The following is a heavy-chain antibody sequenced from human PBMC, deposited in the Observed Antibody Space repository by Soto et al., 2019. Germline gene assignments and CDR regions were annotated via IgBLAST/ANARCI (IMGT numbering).Heavy chain of an antibody. D-gene: IGHD4-4*01. V-gene: IGHV4-39*01. CDR3: ARDDSNPGLFGLDV. J-gene: IGHJ6*02. Sequence: QLQLQESGPGLVKPSETLSLTCTVSGGSISSSSYYWGWIRQPPGKGLEWIGSIYYSGSTYYNPSLKSRVTISVDTSKNEFSLKLSSVSAADTAVYYCARDDSNPGLFGLDVWGQGTTVTVSS. CDR1: GGSISSSSYY. CDR2: IYYSGST.